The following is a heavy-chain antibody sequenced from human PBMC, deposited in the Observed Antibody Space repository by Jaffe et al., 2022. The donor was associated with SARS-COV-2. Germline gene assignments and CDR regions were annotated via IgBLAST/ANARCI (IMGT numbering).Heavy chain of an antibody. Sequence: QVQLVESGGGVVQPGRSLRLSCAASGFTFSSYGMHWVRQAPGKGLEWVAVIWYDGSNKYYADSVKGRFTISRDNSKNTLYLQMNSLRAEDTAVYYCARDSARGRGSYPLYWGQGTLVTVSS. CDR2: IWYDGSNK. J-gene: IGHJ4*02. CDR3: ARDSARGRGSYPLY. V-gene: IGHV3-33*01. D-gene: IGHD1-26*01. CDR1: GFTFSSYG.